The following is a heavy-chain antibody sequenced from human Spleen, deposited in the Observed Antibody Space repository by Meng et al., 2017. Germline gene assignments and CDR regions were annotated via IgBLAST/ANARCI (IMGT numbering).Heavy chain of an antibody. CDR3: ARYRLKYYYDSGGYYYYFDH. V-gene: IGHV4-4*02. D-gene: IGHD3-22*01. CDR2: VYYSGST. CDR1: GFTFSNAW. J-gene: IGHJ4*02. Sequence: GSLRLSCAASGFTFSNAWMTWVRQAPGKGLEWIGNVYYSGSTYYNPSLKSRVTISVDTSQDQFSLKLTSVTAADTAVYYCARYRLKYYYDSGGYYYYFDHWGQGTLVTVSS.